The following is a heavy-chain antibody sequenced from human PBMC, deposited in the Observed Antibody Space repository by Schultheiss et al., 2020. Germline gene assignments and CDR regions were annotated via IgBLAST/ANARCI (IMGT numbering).Heavy chain of an antibody. CDR1: GFTFSNAW. D-gene: IGHD2-15*01. CDR3: ARVSGRGYYYGMDV. J-gene: IGHJ6*02. CDR2: IYSGGST. Sequence: GGSLRLSCAASGFTFSNAWMNWVRQAPGKGLEWVSVIYSGGSTYYADSVKGRFTISRDNAKNSLYLQMNSLRAEDTAVYYCARVSGRGYYYGMDVWGQGTTVTVSS. V-gene: IGHV3-53*01.